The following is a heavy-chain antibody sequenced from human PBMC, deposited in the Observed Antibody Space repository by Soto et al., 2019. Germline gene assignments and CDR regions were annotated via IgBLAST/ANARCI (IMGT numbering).Heavy chain of an antibody. V-gene: IGHV3-7*01. Sequence: GGSLRLSCAASGFTFSNYWLSWVRQAPGKGLECVASIKQDGGEKYFVDSVKGRFTISRDNAKNSLYLQMNSLRAEDTAVYYCARAIYGTPVDYWGQGTLVTVS. CDR2: IKQDGGEK. D-gene: IGHD3-10*01. J-gene: IGHJ4*02. CDR3: ARAIYGTPVDY. CDR1: GFTFSNYW.